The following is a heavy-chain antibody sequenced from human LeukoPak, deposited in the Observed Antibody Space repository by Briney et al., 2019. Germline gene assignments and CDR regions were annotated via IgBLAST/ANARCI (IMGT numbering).Heavy chain of an antibody. CDR1: GFTFSTYA. CDR3: AKTPSPYSSSSRGYFDY. D-gene: IGHD6-6*01. V-gene: IGHV3-23*01. J-gene: IGHJ4*02. CDR2: ISGTGGST. Sequence: GGSLRLSCAASGFTFSTYAMTWVRQAPGKGLEWVSLISGTGGSTYYADSVKGRFTISRGNSKNTLYLQMNSLRAEDTAVYYCAKTPSPYSSSSRGYFDYWGQGTLVTVSS.